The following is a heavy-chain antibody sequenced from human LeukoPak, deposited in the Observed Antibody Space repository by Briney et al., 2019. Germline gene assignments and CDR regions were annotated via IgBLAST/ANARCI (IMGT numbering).Heavy chain of an antibody. V-gene: IGHV3-15*01. CDR1: GFTFSNAW. J-gene: IGHJ3*02. Sequence: GGSLRLSCAASGFTFSNAWMSWVRQATVKGLEGVGRIKSKTDGGTTEYAAPVKARFTIPRDDSKNTPYQQMNSLKTEDTAVYYCTPDVLAFHIWGQGPMATVSS. D-gene: IGHD2-8*01. CDR3: TPDVLAFHI. CDR2: IKSKTDGGTT.